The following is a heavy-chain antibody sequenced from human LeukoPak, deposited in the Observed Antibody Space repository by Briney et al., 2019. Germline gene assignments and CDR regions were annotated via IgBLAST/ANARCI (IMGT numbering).Heavy chain of an antibody. J-gene: IGHJ4*02. CDR3: VRDLGVDTTMIFFDY. CDR2: ISAYNGNI. CDR1: GYTFTSFG. D-gene: IGHD5-18*01. V-gene: IGHV1-18*01. Sequence: ASVKVSCKAFGYTFTSFGISWVRQAPGQGLEWMGWISAYNGNINYAQKFQGRVTMTTDISTSTAYMGVRSLRSEDTAVYYCVRDLGVDTTMIFFDYWGQGSVVTVSS.